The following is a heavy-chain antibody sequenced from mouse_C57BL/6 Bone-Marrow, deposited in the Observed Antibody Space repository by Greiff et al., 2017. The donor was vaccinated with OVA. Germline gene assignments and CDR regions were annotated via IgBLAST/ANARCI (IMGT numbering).Heavy chain of an antibody. CDR1: GFTFSDYG. CDR2: ISNLAYSI. V-gene: IGHV5-15*01. Sequence: EVQLVESGGGLVQPGGSLKLSCAASGFTFSDYGMAWVRQAPRKGPEWVAFISNLAYSIYYADTVTGRVTISRENAKNTLYLEMSSLRSEDTAMYYCARQDYGSSFYAMDYWGQGTSVTVSS. D-gene: IGHD1-1*01. J-gene: IGHJ4*01. CDR3: ARQDYGSSFYAMDY.